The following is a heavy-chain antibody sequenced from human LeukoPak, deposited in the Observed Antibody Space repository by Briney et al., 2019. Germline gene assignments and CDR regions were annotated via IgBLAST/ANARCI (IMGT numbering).Heavy chain of an antibody. CDR2: ISGSGGST. V-gene: IGHV3-23*01. CDR3: AKTPGIGQLWIPKHFDY. CDR1: GFTFSSYA. J-gene: IGHJ4*02. D-gene: IGHD5-18*01. Sequence: GGSLRLSCAASGFTFSSYAMSWVRQAPGKGLEWVSAISGSGGSTYYADSVKGRFTISRDNTKNTLYLQMNSLRAEDTAVYYCAKTPGIGQLWIPKHFDYWGQGTLVTVSS.